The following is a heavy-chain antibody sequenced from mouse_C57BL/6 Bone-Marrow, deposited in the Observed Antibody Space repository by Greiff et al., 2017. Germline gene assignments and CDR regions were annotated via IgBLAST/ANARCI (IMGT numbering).Heavy chain of an antibody. V-gene: IGHV5-17*01. D-gene: IGHD2-5*01. CDR2: ISSGSSTI. Sequence: EVMLVASGGGLVKPGGSLKLSCAASGFTFSDYGMHWVRQAPEKGLEWVAYISSGSSTIYYADTVKGRFTISRDNAKNTLFLQMTSLRSEDTAMYYCARGYSNYPSYAMDYGGQGTSVTVSS. CDR1: GFTFSDYG. J-gene: IGHJ4*01. CDR3: ARGYSNYPSYAMDY.